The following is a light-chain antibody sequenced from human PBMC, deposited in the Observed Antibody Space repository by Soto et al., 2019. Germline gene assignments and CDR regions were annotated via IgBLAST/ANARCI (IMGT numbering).Light chain of an antibody. V-gene: IGLV3-21*01. Sequence: SYELTKSPSVSVAPGQTAPLTCGGNNIGSKSVNWYQQKAGQAPVLVMSYDSDRPSGIPERFSGSNSGNTATLTLSRVESGDEADYYCQVWDTSNDHHVFGSGTKLTVL. J-gene: IGLJ1*01. CDR1: NIGSKS. CDR2: YDS. CDR3: QVWDTSNDHHV.